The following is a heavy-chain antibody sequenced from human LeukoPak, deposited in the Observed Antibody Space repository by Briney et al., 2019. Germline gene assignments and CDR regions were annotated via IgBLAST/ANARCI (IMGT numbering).Heavy chain of an antibody. CDR3: ARDNGDYVWSGCWTH. V-gene: IGHV3-21*01. Sequence: GGSLRLSCAASGFTFSSNSMNWVRQAPGKGLEWVSCISSSSSYIYYADSVKGRFTISRDNARNSLYLQINSLRAEDTAVYYCARDNGDYVWSGCWTHWGQGTLVTVSS. CDR1: GFTFSSNS. CDR2: ISSSSSYI. D-gene: IGHD4-17*01. J-gene: IGHJ4*02.